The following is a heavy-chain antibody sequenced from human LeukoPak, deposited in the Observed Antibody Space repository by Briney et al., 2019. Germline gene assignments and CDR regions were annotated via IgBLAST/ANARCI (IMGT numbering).Heavy chain of an antibody. CDR2: IYYSGST. Sequence: PSETLSLTCTVSGGSMSSYYWSWIRQPPGKGLEWIGYIYYSGSTNYNPSLKSRVSISVDTSKNQFSLKLSSVTAANTAVYYCARETMTSDAFDIWGQGTMVTVSS. CDR3: ARETMTSDAFDI. J-gene: IGHJ3*02. D-gene: IGHD3-22*01. V-gene: IGHV4-59*01. CDR1: GGSMSSYY.